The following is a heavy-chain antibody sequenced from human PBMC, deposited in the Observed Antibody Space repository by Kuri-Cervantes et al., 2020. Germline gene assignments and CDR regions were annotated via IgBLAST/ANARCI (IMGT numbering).Heavy chain of an antibody. CDR1: GGTFSSYA. D-gene: IGHD2-15*01. V-gene: IGHV1-69*05. CDR3: AREYCSGGSCYYFDY. J-gene: IGHJ4*02. Sequence: SVKVSCKASGGTFSSYAISWVRQAPGQGLEWMGGIIPIFGTANYAQKFQGRVTMTRNTSISTAYMELSSLRSEGTAVYYCAREYCSGGSCYYFDYWGQGTLVTVSS. CDR2: IIPIFGTA.